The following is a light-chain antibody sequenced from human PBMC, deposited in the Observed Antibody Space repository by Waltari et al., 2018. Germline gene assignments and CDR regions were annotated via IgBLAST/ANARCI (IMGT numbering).Light chain of an antibody. J-gene: IGLJ2*01. CDR2: DST. CDR3: MLSYGAVRV. V-gene: IGLV7-46*01. Sequence: QAVVTQEPSLTVSPGGTVTLTCGSSTGAVTTGHYPYWFQQKPGEAPTTLIFDSTTTHPQPPARFSGSLLGGKSALTLSGALPEDEAAYYCMLSYGAVRVFGGGTKLTVL. CDR1: TGAVTTGHY.